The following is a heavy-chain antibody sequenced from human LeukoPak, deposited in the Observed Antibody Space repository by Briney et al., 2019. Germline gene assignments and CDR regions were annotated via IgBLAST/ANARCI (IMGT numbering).Heavy chain of an antibody. CDR1: GYTFTSYG. J-gene: IGHJ4*02. CDR2: ISAYNGNT. Sequence: ASVKVSCEASGYTFTSYGISWARQAPGQGLEWMGWISAYNGNTNYAQKLQGRVTMTTDTSTSTAYMELRSLRSDDTAVYYCARAGGLLWFGELFDYWGQGTLVTVSS. CDR3: ARAGGLLWFGELFDY. D-gene: IGHD3-10*01. V-gene: IGHV1-18*01.